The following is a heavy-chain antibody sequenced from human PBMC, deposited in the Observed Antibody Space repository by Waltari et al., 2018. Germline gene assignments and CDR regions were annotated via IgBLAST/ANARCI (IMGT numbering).Heavy chain of an antibody. CDR3: ASVPATAIPYFDY. J-gene: IGHJ4*02. Sequence: QVQLQESGPGLVKPSETLSLTCTVSGGSISSHYWSWIRQPPGKGLEWIGYIYYCGSTNYNPSLKSRVTISVDTSKNQFSLKLSSVTAADTAVYYCASVPATAIPYFDYWGQGTLVTVSS. CDR1: GGSISSHY. D-gene: IGHD2-2*01. V-gene: IGHV4-59*11. CDR2: IYYCGST.